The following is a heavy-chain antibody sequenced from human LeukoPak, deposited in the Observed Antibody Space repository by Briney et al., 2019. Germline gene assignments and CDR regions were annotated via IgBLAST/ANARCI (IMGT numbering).Heavy chain of an antibody. J-gene: IGHJ4*02. D-gene: IGHD6-19*01. CDR3: ARVASGIAVPKYYFDY. CDR1: GGSFSGYY. CDR2: INHSGST. V-gene: IGHV4-34*01. Sequence: SETLSLTCAVYGGSFSGYYWSWIRQPPGKGLEWIGEINHSGSTNYNPSLKSRVSISVDTSKNQFSLKLSSVTAADTAVYYCARVASGIAVPKYYFDYWGQGTLVTVSS.